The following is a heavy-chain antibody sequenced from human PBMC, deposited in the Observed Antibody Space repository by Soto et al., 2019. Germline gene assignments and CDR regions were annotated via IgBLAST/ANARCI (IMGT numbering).Heavy chain of an antibody. V-gene: IGHV3-30*18. J-gene: IGHJ4*02. CDR3: ANDRGVGAAGYFDY. CDR1: GFTFSSYG. D-gene: IGHD1-26*01. Sequence: QVQLVESGGGVVQPGRSLRLSCAASGFTFSSYGMHWVRQAPGKGLEWVAVISYDGSNKYYADSVKGRFTISRDNSTNTLYLQMNSLRAEDTAVYYCANDRGVGAAGYFDYWGQGTLVTVSS. CDR2: ISYDGSNK.